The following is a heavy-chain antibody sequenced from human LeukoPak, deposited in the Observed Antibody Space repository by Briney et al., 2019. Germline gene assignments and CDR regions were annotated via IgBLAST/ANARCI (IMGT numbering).Heavy chain of an antibody. Sequence: ASVKLSCTASGYTFTSYGITWVRRAPGQGLEWMGWISAYNGNTNYAQKLQGRVTMTTDTSTSTAYMELRSLRSDDTAVYYCARDHADIVVVVAATVADAFDIWGQGTMVTVSS. J-gene: IGHJ3*02. D-gene: IGHD2-15*01. CDR3: ARDHADIVVVVAATVADAFDI. CDR2: ISAYNGNT. CDR1: GYTFTSYG. V-gene: IGHV1-18*01.